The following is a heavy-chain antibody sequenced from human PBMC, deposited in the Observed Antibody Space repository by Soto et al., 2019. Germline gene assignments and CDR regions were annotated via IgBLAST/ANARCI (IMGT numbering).Heavy chain of an antibody. CDR1: GGSISSSSYY. Sequence: PSETLSLTCTVSGGSISSSSYYWGWIRQPPGKGLEWIGSIYYSGSTYYNPSLKSRVTISVDTSKNQFSLKLSSVTAADTAVYYCARLGQAPKTKYSSGWYSYFDYWGQGTLVTVS. CDR3: ARLGQAPKTKYSSGWYSYFDY. D-gene: IGHD6-19*01. J-gene: IGHJ4*02. V-gene: IGHV4-39*01. CDR2: IYYSGST.